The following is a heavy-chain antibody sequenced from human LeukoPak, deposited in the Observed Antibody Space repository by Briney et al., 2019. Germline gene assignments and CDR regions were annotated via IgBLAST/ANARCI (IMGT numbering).Heavy chain of an antibody. D-gene: IGHD6-13*01. CDR3: ARDPLGAAAGSSDY. Sequence: QSGGSLRLSCAASGFTVRSNYMSWVRQAPGKGLEWVSVIYSGGSTYYADFVKGRFTISRDNSKNTLYLQMNSLRAEDTAVYYCARDPLGAAAGSSDYWGQGTLVTVSS. V-gene: IGHV3-66*01. CDR1: GFTVRSNY. CDR2: IYSGGST. J-gene: IGHJ4*02.